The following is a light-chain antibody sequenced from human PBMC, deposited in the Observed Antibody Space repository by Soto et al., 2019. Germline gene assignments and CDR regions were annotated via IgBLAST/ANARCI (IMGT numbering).Light chain of an antibody. J-gene: IGKJ2*01. CDR2: AAS. CDR3: QQANSFPRN. Sequence: EVVITQAPASLSASPGERVTLSCRASQNIRSSLAWYQQRPGQAPRLLIYAASTRPTGIPPRFSGGGSGTEFTLTISSLQPEDFATYYCQQANSFPRNFGQGTKVDI. CDR1: QNIRSS. V-gene: IGKV3-15*01.